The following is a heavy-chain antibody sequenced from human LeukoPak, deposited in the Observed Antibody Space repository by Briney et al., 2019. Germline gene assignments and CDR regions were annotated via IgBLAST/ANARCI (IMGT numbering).Heavy chain of an antibody. CDR1: GFTFSSYA. V-gene: IGHV3-30-3*01. J-gene: IGHJ4*02. CDR3: ARGRPVTTSPGYFDY. Sequence: GGSLRLSCAASGFTFSSYAMHWVRQAPGKGLEWVAVISYDGSNKYYADSVKGRFTISRDNSKNTLYLQMNSLRAEDTAVYYCARGRPVTTSPGYFDYWGQGTLVTVSS. CDR2: ISYDGSNK. D-gene: IGHD4-17*01.